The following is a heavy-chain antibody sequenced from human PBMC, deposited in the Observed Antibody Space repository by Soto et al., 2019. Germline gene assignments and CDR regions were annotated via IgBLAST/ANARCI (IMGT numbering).Heavy chain of an antibody. CDR2: ISAYNGNT. J-gene: IGHJ6*02. D-gene: IGHD6-13*01. CDR3: AREFGLSRSWLPNYYYGMDV. CDR1: GYTFTSYG. Sequence: QVQLVQSGAEVKKPGASVKVSCKASGYTFTSYGISWVRQAPGQGLEWMGWISAYNGNTNYAQKLQGRVTMTTDTSTSTAYMELRSLSSDDTAVYYCAREFGLSRSWLPNYYYGMDVWGQGTTVPVSS. V-gene: IGHV1-18*01.